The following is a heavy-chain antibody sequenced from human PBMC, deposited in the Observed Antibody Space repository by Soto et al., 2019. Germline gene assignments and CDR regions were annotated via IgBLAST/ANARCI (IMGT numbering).Heavy chain of an antibody. CDR1: GGSISSGGYY. J-gene: IGHJ6*02. CDR3: ARGGRRSPGMDV. V-gene: IGHV4-31*03. Sequence: QVQLQESGPGLVKPSQTLSLTCTVSGGSISSGGYYWSWIRQHPGKGLEWIGYIYYSGSTYYNPPPKSRVTISVDTSKNQFSLKLSSVTAADTAVYYCARGGRRSPGMDVWGQGTTVTVSS. CDR2: IYYSGST.